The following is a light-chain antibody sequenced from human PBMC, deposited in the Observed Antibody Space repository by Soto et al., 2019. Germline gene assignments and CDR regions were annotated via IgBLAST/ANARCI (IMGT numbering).Light chain of an antibody. Sequence: DLQLTQSPSSLSASVGDRVIITCRASQSVSTSLNWYRQKPGKAPELLIYDASNLQSGVPSRFSGSESGADFTLTISSLQPEDCATYYCQQSHGFPYTFGQGTKLDIK. J-gene: IGKJ2*01. V-gene: IGKV1-39*01. CDR2: DAS. CDR3: QQSHGFPYT. CDR1: QSVSTS.